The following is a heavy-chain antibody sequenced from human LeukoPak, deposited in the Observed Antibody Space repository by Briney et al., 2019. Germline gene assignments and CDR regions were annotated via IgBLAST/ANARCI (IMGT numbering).Heavy chain of an antibody. V-gene: IGHV5-51*01. D-gene: IGHD6-13*01. CDR1: GYSFTSYW. CDR3: ARHGSSSFYYYYYMGV. Sequence: GESLKISCKGSGYSFTSYWIGWVRQMPGKGLEWMGIIYPGDSDTRYSPSFQGQVTISADKSISTAYLQWSSLKASDTAMYYCARHGSSSFYYYYYMGVWGKGTTVTVSS. J-gene: IGHJ6*03. CDR2: IYPGDSDT.